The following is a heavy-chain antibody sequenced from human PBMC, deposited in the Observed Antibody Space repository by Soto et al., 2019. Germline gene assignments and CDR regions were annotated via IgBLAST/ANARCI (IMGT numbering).Heavy chain of an antibody. V-gene: IGHV1-2*04. J-gene: IGHJ3*02. Sequence: QVQLVQSGAEVKKPGASVKVSCKASGYTFTGYYMHWVRQAPGQGLEWMGWINPNSGGTNYAQKFQCWVTMTRDTSISTAYMELSRLRSDDTAVYYCARDHGIVATRNAFDIWGQGTMVTVSS. CDR1: GYTFTGYY. D-gene: IGHD5-12*01. CDR2: INPNSGGT. CDR3: ARDHGIVATRNAFDI.